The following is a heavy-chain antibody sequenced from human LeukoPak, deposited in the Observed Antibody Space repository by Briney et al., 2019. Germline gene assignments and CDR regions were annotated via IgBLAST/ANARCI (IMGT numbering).Heavy chain of an antibody. Sequence: GGSLRLSCAASGFTFSSYWMHWVRQAPGKGLGWVSRVNSDGSTTNYADSVKGRFTISRDNAKNTLYMQMNSLRAEDTAVYYCARARYYDSPDYWGQGTLVTVSS. CDR1: GFTFSSYW. D-gene: IGHD3-22*01. J-gene: IGHJ4*02. CDR2: VNSDGSTT. CDR3: ARARYYDSPDY. V-gene: IGHV3-74*01.